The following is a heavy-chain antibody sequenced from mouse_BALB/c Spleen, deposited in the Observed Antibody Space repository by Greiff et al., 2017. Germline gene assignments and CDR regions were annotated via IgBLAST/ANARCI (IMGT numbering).Heavy chain of an antibody. V-gene: IGHV5-6-5*01. Sequence: DVKLVESGGGLVNPGGSLKLSCAASGFTFSSYAMSWVRQTPEKRLEWVASISSGGTTYYPDSVKGRFTISRDSARNILYLQMSSLRSEDTAMYYCARDYDGYPAWFAYWGQGTLVTVSA. J-gene: IGHJ3*01. D-gene: IGHD2-3*01. CDR2: ISSGGTT. CDR3: ARDYDGYPAWFAY. CDR1: GFTFSSYA.